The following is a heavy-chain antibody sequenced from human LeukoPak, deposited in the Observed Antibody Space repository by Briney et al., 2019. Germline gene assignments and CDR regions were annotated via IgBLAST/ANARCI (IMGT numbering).Heavy chain of an antibody. CDR3: AKEDIVVATKYIHYGMDV. D-gene: IGHD2-15*01. V-gene: IGHV4-34*01. CDR1: GGSFSGYY. Sequence: PSETLSLTCAVYGGSFSGYYWSWIRQPPGKGLEWIGEINHSGSTNYNPSLKSRVTISVDMSKNQFSLKLTSVTAADTAVYYCAKEDIVVATKYIHYGMDVWGQGTTVTVSS. CDR2: INHSGST. J-gene: IGHJ6*02.